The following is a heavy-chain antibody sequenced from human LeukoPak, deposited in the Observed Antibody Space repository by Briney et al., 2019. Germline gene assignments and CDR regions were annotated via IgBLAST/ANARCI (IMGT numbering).Heavy chain of an antibody. CDR1: GFPFSSYC. CDR2: LNCDGSST. Sequence: PGGSLRLSCAAFGFPFSSYCMHSVRQPPGKWLVSVSRLNCDGSSTSYPDPVKGRFTISRANHKNTTYLQMNSLRAEDTAVYYCARDPFGESSYWGRGTLVTVSS. D-gene: IGHD3-10*01. V-gene: IGHV3-74*01. J-gene: IGHJ4*02. CDR3: ARDPFGESSY.